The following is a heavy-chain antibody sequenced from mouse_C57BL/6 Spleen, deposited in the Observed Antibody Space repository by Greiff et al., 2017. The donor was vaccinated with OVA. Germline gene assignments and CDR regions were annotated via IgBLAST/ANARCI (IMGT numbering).Heavy chain of an antibody. D-gene: IGHD2-5*01. CDR2: INPSSGYT. J-gene: IGHJ2*01. Sequence: VQLQQSGAELARPGASVKMSCKASGYTFTSYTMHWVNQRPGQGLEWIGYINPSSGYTKYNQKFKDKATLTADKSSSTAYMQLSSLTSEDSAVYYCAYSNPSYYFDYWGQGTTLTVSS. V-gene: IGHV1-4*01. CDR3: AYSNPSYYFDY. CDR1: GYTFTSYT.